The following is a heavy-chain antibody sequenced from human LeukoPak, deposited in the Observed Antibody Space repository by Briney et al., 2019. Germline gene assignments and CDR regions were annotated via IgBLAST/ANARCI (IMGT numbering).Heavy chain of an antibody. CDR1: GFTFSSYA. CDR2: ISYDGSNK. CDR3: AANLAPGIAAAGLLVYYYYGMDV. Sequence: PGGSLRLSCAASGFTFSSYAMHWVRQAPGKGLEWVAVISYDGSNKYYADSVKGRFTISRDNSKNTLYLQMNSLRAEDTAVYYCAANLAPGIAAAGLLVYYYYGMDVWGQGTTVTVSS. V-gene: IGHV3-30-3*01. J-gene: IGHJ6*02. D-gene: IGHD6-13*01.